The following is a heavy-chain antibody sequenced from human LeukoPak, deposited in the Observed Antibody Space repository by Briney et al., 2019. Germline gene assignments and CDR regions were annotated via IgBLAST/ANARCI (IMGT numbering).Heavy chain of an antibody. Sequence: GRSLRLSCAASGFTFDDYAMHWVWQAPGKGLEWVSGISWNSGSIGYADSVKGRFTISRDNAKNSLYLQMNSLRAEDTALYYCGTGGDSSGYYNPLDYWGQGTLVTVSS. CDR2: ISWNSGSI. J-gene: IGHJ4*02. D-gene: IGHD3-22*01. CDR1: GFTFDDYA. V-gene: IGHV3-9*01. CDR3: GTGGDSSGYYNPLDY.